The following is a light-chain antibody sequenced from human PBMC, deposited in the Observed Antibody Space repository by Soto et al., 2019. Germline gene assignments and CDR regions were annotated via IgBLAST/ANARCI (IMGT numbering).Light chain of an antibody. CDR1: SSNIGAGYD. CDR2: GNS. Sequence: QSVLTQPPSVSGAPGQRVTISCTGSSSNIGAGYDVHWYQQLPGTPPKLLIYGNSNRPSGVPDRFSGSKSGTSASLAITGLQAEDEADYYCQSYDSSLSVVFGGGTKRTVL. CDR3: QSYDSSLSVV. J-gene: IGLJ2*01. V-gene: IGLV1-40*01.